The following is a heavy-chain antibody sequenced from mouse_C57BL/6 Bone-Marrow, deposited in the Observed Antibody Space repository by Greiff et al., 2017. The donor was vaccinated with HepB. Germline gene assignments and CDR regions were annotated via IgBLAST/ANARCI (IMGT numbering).Heavy chain of an antibody. CDR3: AREPVYYDYDAGFDY. CDR1: GYTFTSYW. J-gene: IGHJ2*01. Sequence: QVQLQQPGAELVQPGASVKLSCKASGYTFTSYWMQWVKQRPGQGLEWIGEIDPSDSYTNYNQKFKGKATLTVDTSSSTAYMQLSSLTSEYSAVYYCAREPVYYDYDAGFDYWGQGTTLTVSS. V-gene: IGHV1-50*01. D-gene: IGHD2-4*01. CDR2: IDPSDSYT.